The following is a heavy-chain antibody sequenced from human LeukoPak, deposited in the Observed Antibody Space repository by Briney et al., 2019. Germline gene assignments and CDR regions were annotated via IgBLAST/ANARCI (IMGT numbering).Heavy chain of an antibody. CDR3: ARGGYSGYDPFDY. J-gene: IGHJ4*02. V-gene: IGHV3-64*01. D-gene: IGHD5-12*01. CDR1: GFTFRNYA. Sequence: RSGGSLRLSCAASGFTFRNYAMHWVRQAPGKGLEYVSAISSNGGSTYYANSVKGRFTISRDNSKNTLWLQMGSLRAEDMAVYYCARGGYSGYDPFDYWGQGTLVSVSS. CDR2: ISSNGGST.